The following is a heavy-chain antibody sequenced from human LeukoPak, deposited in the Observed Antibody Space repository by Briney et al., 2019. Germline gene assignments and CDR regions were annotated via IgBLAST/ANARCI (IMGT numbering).Heavy chain of an antibody. Sequence: PGGSLRLSCAASGFTFSSYGMHWVRQAPGKGLKWVAVISYDGSNKYYADSVKGRFTISRDNSKNTLYLQMNSLRAEDTAVYYCAKDVSPLRYFDWLPSDWGQGTLVTVSS. CDR3: AKDVSPLRYFDWLPSD. J-gene: IGHJ4*02. CDR2: ISYDGSNK. CDR1: GFTFSSYG. V-gene: IGHV3-30*18. D-gene: IGHD3-9*01.